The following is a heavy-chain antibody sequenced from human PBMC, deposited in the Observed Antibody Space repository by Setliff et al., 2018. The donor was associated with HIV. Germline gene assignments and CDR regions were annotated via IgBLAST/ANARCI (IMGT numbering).Heavy chain of an antibody. D-gene: IGHD3-22*01. Sequence: SETLSLTCTVSGFSISSDYYGGWIRQPPGKGLEWIGSIYHSGSTYYNPSLQSRVTMAVDTSKNQFSLKLSSVTAADTAVYYCASYYGADELSYYFDFWGQGTQVTVSS. CDR1: GFSISSDYY. V-gene: IGHV4-38-2*02. CDR3: ASYYGADELSYYFDF. J-gene: IGHJ4*02. CDR2: IYHSGST.